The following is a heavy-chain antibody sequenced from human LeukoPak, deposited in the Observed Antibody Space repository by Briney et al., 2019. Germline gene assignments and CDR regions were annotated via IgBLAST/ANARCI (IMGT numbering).Heavy chain of an antibody. Sequence: KPSETLPLTCTVSGGSISSSSYYWGWIRQPPGKGLEWIGSIYYSGSTYYNPSLKSRVTISVDTSKNQFSLKLSSVTAADTAVYYCASPRGSFTTVIRGAFDYWGQGTLVTVSS. J-gene: IGHJ4*02. V-gene: IGHV4-39*01. CDR2: IYYSGST. D-gene: IGHD3-10*01. CDR1: GGSISSSSYY. CDR3: ASPRGSFTTVIRGAFDY.